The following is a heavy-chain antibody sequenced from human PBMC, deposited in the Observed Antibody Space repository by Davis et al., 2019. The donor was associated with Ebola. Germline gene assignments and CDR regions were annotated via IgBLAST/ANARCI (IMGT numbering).Heavy chain of an antibody. V-gene: IGHV3-30-3*01. CDR1: GFTFSSYA. CDR2: ISYDGSNK. D-gene: IGHD3-9*01. J-gene: IGHJ4*02. CDR3: ARDRDPYYDIMIGYSPIDY. Sequence: GGSLRLSCAASGFTFSSYAMHWVRQAPGKGLEWVAVISYDGSNKYYADSVKGRFTISRDNSKNTLYLQMNSLRAEDTGVYFCARDRDPYYDIMIGYSPIDYWGQGTLVTVSS.